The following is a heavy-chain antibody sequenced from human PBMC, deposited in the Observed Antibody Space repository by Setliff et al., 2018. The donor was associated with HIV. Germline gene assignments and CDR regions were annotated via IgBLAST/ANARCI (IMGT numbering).Heavy chain of an antibody. CDR2: IIPIFGTT. CDR1: GGTFSSYG. V-gene: IGHV1-69*05. Sequence: RASVKVSCKTSGGTFSSYGVSWVRQAPGQRLQWMGGIIPIFGTTDYTQRFQGRVTITTDEPATTVYMELSSLRSDDTAVYYCARGRRSDYYDSNGYLYYYFDLWGRGTLVTVSS. D-gene: IGHD3-22*01. J-gene: IGHJ2*01. CDR3: ARGRRSDYYDSNGYLYYYFDL.